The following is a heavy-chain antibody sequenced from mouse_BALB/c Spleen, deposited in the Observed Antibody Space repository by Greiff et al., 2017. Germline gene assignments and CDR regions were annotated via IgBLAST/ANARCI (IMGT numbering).Heavy chain of an antibody. Sequence: EVKVVESGGGLVKPGGSLKLSCAASGFTFSSYAMSWVRQSPEKRLEWVAEISSGGSYTYYPDTVTGRFTISRDNAKNTLYLEMSSLRSEDTAMYYCARVGDGYFDYWGQGTTLTVSS. CDR3: ARVGDGYFDY. CDR1: GFTFSSYA. CDR2: ISSGGSYT. J-gene: IGHJ2*01. D-gene: IGHD2-3*01. V-gene: IGHV5-9-4*01.